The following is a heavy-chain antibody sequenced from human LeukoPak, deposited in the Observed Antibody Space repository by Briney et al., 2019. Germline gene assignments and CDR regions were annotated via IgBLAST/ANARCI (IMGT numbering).Heavy chain of an antibody. D-gene: IGHD1-26*01. CDR1: GFTFSSYS. Sequence: GGSLRLSCAASGFTFSSYSMNWVRQAPGKGLEWVSSISSSSYIYYADSVKGRFTISRDNAKNSLYLQMNSLRAEDTAVYYCARERVGADKYYYYYMDVWGKGTTVTVSS. CDR3: ARERVGADKYYYYYMDV. CDR2: ISSSSYI. J-gene: IGHJ6*03. V-gene: IGHV3-21*01.